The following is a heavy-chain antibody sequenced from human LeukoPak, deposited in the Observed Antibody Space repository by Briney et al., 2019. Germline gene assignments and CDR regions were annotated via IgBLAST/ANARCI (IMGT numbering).Heavy chain of an antibody. V-gene: IGHV1-69*13. CDR2: IIPIFGTA. J-gene: IGHJ4*02. CDR1: GGTFSSYA. D-gene: IGHD3-10*01. CDR3: ARGYYYGSGSYRGFDY. Sequence: ASVKVSCKASGGTFSSYAISWVRQAPGQGLEWMGGIIPIFGTANYAQKFQGRVTITADESTSTAYMELSSLRSEDTAVYYCARGYYYGSGSYRGFDYWGQGTLVTVSS.